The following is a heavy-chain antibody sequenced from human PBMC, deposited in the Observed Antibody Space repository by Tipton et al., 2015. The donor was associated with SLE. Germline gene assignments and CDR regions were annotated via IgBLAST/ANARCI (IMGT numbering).Heavy chain of an antibody. CDR3: ARAVGATTGDHYFDN. D-gene: IGHD1-26*01. V-gene: IGHV3-66*02. Sequence: SLRLSCAASGFTFSDYSMSWIRQAPGKGLEWVSFIYSGGGTNYADSVKGRFTISRDNSKSTLSLQLNNLRPEDTAVYYCARAVGATTGDHYFDNWGQGTLVTVSS. J-gene: IGHJ4*02. CDR1: GFTFSDYS. CDR2: IYSGGGT.